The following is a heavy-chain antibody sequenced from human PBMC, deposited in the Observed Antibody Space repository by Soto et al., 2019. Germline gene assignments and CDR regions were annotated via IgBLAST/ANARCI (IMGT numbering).Heavy chain of an antibody. J-gene: IGHJ4*02. Sequence: SETLSLTCAVSGYSISSGYQWGWIRQPPGKGLEWIGNIFHSGTTSYNPSLKSRVTVSVDTSKNQISLNLTSVTAADTAIYYCARDFFGNHYFDFWGQGILVTVSS. V-gene: IGHV4-38-2*02. CDR2: IFHSGTT. D-gene: IGHD3-10*01. CDR1: GYSISSGYQ. CDR3: ARDFFGNHYFDF.